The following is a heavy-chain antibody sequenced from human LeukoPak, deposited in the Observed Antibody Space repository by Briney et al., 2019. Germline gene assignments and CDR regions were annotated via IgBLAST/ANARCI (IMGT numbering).Heavy chain of an antibody. V-gene: IGHV3-7*05. CDR2: IDQDGSGK. J-gene: IGHJ4*02. Sequence: GRSLRLSCAASGXTFTSYYMFWVRQAPGKGLEWVASIDQDGSGKYYVDSVKGRFTISRDNAKNSLYLQMTSLSAEDTAVYYCVVTTRSMSFDYWGQGTLVTVSS. CDR1: GXTFTSYY. CDR3: VVTTRSMSFDY. D-gene: IGHD3-22*01.